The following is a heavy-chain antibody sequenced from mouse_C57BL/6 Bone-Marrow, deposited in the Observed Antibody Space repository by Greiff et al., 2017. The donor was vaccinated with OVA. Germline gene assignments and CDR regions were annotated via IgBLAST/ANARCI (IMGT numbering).Heavy chain of an antibody. D-gene: IGHD1-1*01. V-gene: IGHV1-69*01. CDR2: IDPSDSYT. CDR1: GYTFTSYW. CDR3: ARRFGSEDAMDY. J-gene: IGHJ4*01. Sequence: QVQLQQPGAELVMPGASVKLSCKASGYTFTSYWMHWVKQRPGQGLEWIGEIDPSDSYTNYNQKFKGKSTLTVDKSSSTAYMQLSSLTSEDSAVYYCARRFGSEDAMDYWGQGTSVTVSS.